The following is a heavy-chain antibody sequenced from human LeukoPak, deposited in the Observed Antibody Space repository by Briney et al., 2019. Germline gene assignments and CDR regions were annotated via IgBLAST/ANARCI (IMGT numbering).Heavy chain of an antibody. CDR2: ISGSGGST. V-gene: IGHV3-23*01. Sequence: QTGGPLRLSCAASGFTFRSYAMTWVRQAPGKGLEWVSGISGSGGSTCYADSVKGRFTISRDNSKSTLYLQMDSLRAEDTAVYYCARRIVVLTAILAFDFWGQGTLVTVSS. CDR3: ARRIVVLTAILAFDF. J-gene: IGHJ4*02. CDR1: GFTFRSYA. D-gene: IGHD2-21*02.